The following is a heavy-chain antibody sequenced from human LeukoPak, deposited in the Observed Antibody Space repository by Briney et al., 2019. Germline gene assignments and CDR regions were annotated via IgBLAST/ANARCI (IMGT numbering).Heavy chain of an antibody. V-gene: IGHV4-39*01. Sequence: SETLSPTCTVSGGSISSSSYYWGWIRQPPGKGLEWIGSIYYSGSTYYNPSLKSRVTISVDTSKNQFSLELSSVTAADTAVYYCARTRSWFDPWGQGTLVTVSS. CDR1: GGSISSSSYY. CDR2: IYYSGST. J-gene: IGHJ5*02. CDR3: ARTRSWFDP.